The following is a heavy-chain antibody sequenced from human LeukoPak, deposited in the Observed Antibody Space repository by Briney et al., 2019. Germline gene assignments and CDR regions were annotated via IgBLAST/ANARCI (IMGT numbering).Heavy chain of an antibody. V-gene: IGHV1-18*01. CDR1: GYTFTSYG. CDR2: ISAYNGNT. Sequence: GASVKVSCXASGYTFTSYGISWVRQAPGQGLEWMGWISAYNGNTNYAQKLQGRVTMTTDTSTSTAYMELRSLRSDDTAVYYCARDLHTYYYDSSGPVDDAFDIWGQGTMVTVSS. D-gene: IGHD3-22*01. J-gene: IGHJ3*02. CDR3: ARDLHTYYYDSSGPVDDAFDI.